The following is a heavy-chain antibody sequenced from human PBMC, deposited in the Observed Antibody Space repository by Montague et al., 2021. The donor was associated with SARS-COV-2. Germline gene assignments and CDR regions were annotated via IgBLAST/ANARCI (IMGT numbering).Heavy chain of an antibody. V-gene: IGHV4-39*07. CDR2: IYSSGTT. Sequence: SETLSLTYTVSGGSIGTSSHFWGWVRQPPGKGLEWIGIIYSSGTTSYIPSLKSRLTISSDTSKNQFSLRLASVTAADTAVYYCARFREAGDVLDYWGQGNPVTVSS. CDR3: ARFREAGDVLDY. CDR1: GGSIGTSSHF. J-gene: IGHJ4*02. D-gene: IGHD7-27*01.